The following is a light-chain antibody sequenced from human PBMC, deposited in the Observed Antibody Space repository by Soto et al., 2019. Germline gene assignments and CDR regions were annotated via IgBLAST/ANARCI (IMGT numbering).Light chain of an antibody. Sequence: QSALTQPASVSGSPGQSITISCTGTSSDIGGYDYVSWYQQHPGTAPKLMIYEVINRPSGISTRFSGSKYGNTASLTISGLQAEDEGDYYCSSYTSTSTVVFGGGTKLTV. J-gene: IGLJ2*01. V-gene: IGLV2-14*01. CDR2: EVI. CDR1: SSDIGGYDY. CDR3: SSYTSTSTVV.